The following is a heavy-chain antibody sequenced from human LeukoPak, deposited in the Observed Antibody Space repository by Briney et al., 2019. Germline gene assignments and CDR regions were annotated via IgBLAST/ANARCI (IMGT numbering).Heavy chain of an antibody. V-gene: IGHV3-48*02. J-gene: IGHJ4*02. CDR2: ITSTSRTI. D-gene: IGHD7-27*01. CDR3: AKASELGRGYFHY. CDR1: GFTFSSFG. Sequence: GGSLRLSCAASGFTFSSFGMNCVRQAPGKGLEWVSYITSTSRTIYYADSVKGRFTVSRDNAKNSLYLQMNGLRDEDTAVYYCAKASELGRGYFHYWGQGTLVTVSS.